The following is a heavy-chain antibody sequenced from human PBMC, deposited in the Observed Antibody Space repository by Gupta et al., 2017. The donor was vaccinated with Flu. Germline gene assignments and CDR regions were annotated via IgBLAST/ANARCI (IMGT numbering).Heavy chain of an antibody. D-gene: IGHD4-11*01. CDR3: ARPRGVDYSNYAAGDAKFSWFDP. J-gene: IGHJ5*02. CDR2: IYYSGST. Sequence: QLQLQESGPGLVKPSETLSLTCTVSGGSISSSSYYWGWIRQPPGKGLEWIGSIYYSGSTYYNPSLKSRVTISVDTSKNQFSLKLSSVTAADTAVYYCARPRGVDYSNYAAGDAKFSWFDPWGQGTLVTVSS. V-gene: IGHV4-39*01. CDR1: GGSISSSSYY.